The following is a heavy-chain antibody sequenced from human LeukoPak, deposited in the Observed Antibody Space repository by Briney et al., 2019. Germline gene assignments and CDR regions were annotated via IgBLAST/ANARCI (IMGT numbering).Heavy chain of an antibody. V-gene: IGHV3-30*02. D-gene: IGHD3-22*01. CDR3: AKVERYYYDSSGSNFDY. Sequence: PGGSLRLSCAASGFTFSTYGMHWVRQAPGKGLEWVAFIRYDGSNKYYADSVKGRFTISRDNSKNTLYLQMNSLGAEDTAVYYCAKVERYYYDSSGSNFDYWGQGTLVTVSS. CDR1: GFTFSTYG. CDR2: IRYDGSNK. J-gene: IGHJ4*02.